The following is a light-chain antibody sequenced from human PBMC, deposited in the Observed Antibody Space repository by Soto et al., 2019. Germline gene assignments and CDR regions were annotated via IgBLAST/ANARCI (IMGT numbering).Light chain of an antibody. CDR2: GAS. CDR1: QSVSSN. CDR3: QQYNIWPQT. J-gene: IGKJ1*01. Sequence: EIVMTQSTATLSVSPGERASLSCGAAQSVSSNLAWYQQKPGQAPRLLIYGASTRATGIPARFSGSGSGTEFTLTISSLQSEDFAVYFCQQYNIWPQTFGQGTKVDIK. V-gene: IGKV3-15*01.